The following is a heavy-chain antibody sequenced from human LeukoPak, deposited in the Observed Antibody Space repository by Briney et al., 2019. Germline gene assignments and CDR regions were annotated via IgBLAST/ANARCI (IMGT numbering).Heavy chain of an antibody. CDR2: IYHSGST. CDR3: ARGLAASSSWSFDY. D-gene: IGHD6-13*01. Sequence: SETLSLTCTVSGYSISSGYYWGWIRQPPGKGLEWIGSIYHSGSTYYNPSLKSRVTISVDTSKNQFSLKLSSVTAADTAVYYCARGLAASSSWSFDYWGQGTLVTVSS. J-gene: IGHJ4*02. V-gene: IGHV4-38-2*02. CDR1: GYSISSGYY.